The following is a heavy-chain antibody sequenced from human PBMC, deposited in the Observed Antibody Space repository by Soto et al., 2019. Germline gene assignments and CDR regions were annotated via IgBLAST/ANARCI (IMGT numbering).Heavy chain of an antibody. J-gene: IGHJ4*02. CDR2: IFYSGST. CDR3: ARLYGSGSYYGYYFDY. D-gene: IGHD3-10*01. CDR1: GGSLSSSSYY. Sequence: SETLSLTCTVSGGSLSSSSYYWGWIRQPPGKGLEWIGSIFYSGSTYYNPSLKSRVTISVDTSKNQFSLQLSSVPAADTAVYYCARLYGSGSYYGYYFDYWGQGTLVTVSS. V-gene: IGHV4-39*01.